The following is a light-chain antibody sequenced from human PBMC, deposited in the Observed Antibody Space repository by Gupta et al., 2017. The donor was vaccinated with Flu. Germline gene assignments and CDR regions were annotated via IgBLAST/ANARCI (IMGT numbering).Light chain of an antibody. Sequence: TLSVSPGERVTLSCTARQSINKKIAWYKKKPGHAPGLLIYGASNRAKGSTAKCSGSGDGTEFNLTISNRQTEDSEVYYCHQENDGHPMYTFGQGTKLEIK. CDR3: HQENDGHPMYT. J-gene: IGKJ2*01. CDR1: QSINKK. V-gene: IGKV3-15*01. CDR2: GAS.